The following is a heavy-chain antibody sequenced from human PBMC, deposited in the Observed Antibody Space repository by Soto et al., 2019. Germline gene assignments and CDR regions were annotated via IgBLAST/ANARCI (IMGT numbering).Heavy chain of an antibody. CDR1: GRSFRANY. CDR3: ARGHLPGGNSFYFDY. CDR2: ISHSGNT. V-gene: IGHV4-34*01. Sequence: PSKTLSLTFAVSGRSFRANYWTWIRQPPGKGLEWIGEISHSGNTNYHPSLKSRVTISVDTSENQFSLNLSSVTAADTADYYCARGHLPGGNSFYFDYWGKGSRVT. D-gene: IGHD4-4*01. J-gene: IGHJ4*02.